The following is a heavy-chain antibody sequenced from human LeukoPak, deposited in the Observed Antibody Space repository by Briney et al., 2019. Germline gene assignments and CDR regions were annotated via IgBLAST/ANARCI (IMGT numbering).Heavy chain of an antibody. V-gene: IGHV2-5*02. CDR2: IYWDDDK. J-gene: IGHJ4*02. CDR3: AHRRDKAFSEVFDY. Sequence: SGPTLVKPTQTLTLTCTFSGFSLSTSGVGVGWIRQPPGKALEWLALIYWDDDKLYSPSLKSRPTITTENSKKQVLFTMTNMDPVDTATYYCAHRRDKAFSEVFDYWGQGTLVTVSS. D-gene: IGHD3-3*01. CDR1: GFSLSTSGVG.